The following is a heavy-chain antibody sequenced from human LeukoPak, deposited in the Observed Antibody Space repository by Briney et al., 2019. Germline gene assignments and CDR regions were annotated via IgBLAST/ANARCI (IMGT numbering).Heavy chain of an antibody. CDR2: VSGSGANT. CDR3: ARLQPLVIPAAKLGFDY. CDR1: GFTFDDYG. D-gene: IGHD2-2*01. J-gene: IGHJ4*02. V-gene: IGHV3-23*01. Sequence: GGSLRLSCAASGFTFDDYGMGWVRQTPGKGLEWLSSVSGSGANTYYADSVKGRFTISRDNSRDRIYLQMNSLRTDDTAVYYCARLQPLVIPAAKLGFDYWGQGTLVTVSS.